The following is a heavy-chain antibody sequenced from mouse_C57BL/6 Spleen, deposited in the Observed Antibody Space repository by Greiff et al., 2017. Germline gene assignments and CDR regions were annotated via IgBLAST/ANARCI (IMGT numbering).Heavy chain of an antibody. J-gene: IGHJ1*03. CDR3: ARHEVHYYGSSYGYFDV. Sequence: QVQLQQSGAELVKPGASVKLSCKASGYTFSEYTIHWVKQRPGQGLEWIGWFYPGSGSIKYNEKFKDKATLTADKSSSTVYMELSRLTSEDSAVYFCARHEVHYYGSSYGYFDVWGTGTTVTVSS. D-gene: IGHD1-1*01. CDR1: GYTFSEYT. V-gene: IGHV1-62-2*01. CDR2: FYPGSGSI.